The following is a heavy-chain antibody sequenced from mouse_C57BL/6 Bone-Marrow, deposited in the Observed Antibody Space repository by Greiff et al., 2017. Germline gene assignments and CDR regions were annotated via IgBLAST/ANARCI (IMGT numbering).Heavy chain of an antibody. D-gene: IGHD1-1*01. J-gene: IGHJ3*01. Sequence: QVQLQQPGTELVKPGASVKLSCKASGYTFTSYWMHWVKQRPGQGLEWIGNINPSNGGTNYNEKFKSKATLTVDKSSSTAYLQLSSLTAEDSAVCYCARVYYYGSSYGWFAYWGQGTLVTVSA. CDR1: GYTFTSYW. CDR3: ARVYYYGSSYGWFAY. V-gene: IGHV1-53*01. CDR2: INPSNGGT.